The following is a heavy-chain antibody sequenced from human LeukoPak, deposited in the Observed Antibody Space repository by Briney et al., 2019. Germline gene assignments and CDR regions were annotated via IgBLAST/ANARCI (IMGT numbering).Heavy chain of an antibody. CDR1: GFTFSSYS. CDR2: ISSSSSYI. J-gene: IGHJ5*02. Sequence: PGGSLRLSCAASGFTFSSYSINWVRQAPGKGLEWVSSISSSSSYIYYADSVKGRFTISRDNAKNSLYLQMNSLRAEDTAVYHCARDPFDGSGSYVPWFDPWGQRTMVTVSS. V-gene: IGHV3-21*01. CDR3: ARDPFDGSGSYVPWFDP. D-gene: IGHD3-10*01.